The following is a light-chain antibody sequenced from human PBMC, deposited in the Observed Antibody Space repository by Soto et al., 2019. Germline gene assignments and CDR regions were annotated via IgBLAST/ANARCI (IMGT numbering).Light chain of an antibody. CDR1: QSINNW. V-gene: IGKV1-5*01. Sequence: DIRMTQSPSTLSGSLGDRVTITCGASQSINNWLAWYQQKHGKAPKLLIFDAFNLESGVPFRFSGSGFGTEFNLTISSLQPDDSATYYCQQYKTYSLTFGGGTKVDIK. CDR3: QQYKTYSLT. J-gene: IGKJ4*01. CDR2: DAF.